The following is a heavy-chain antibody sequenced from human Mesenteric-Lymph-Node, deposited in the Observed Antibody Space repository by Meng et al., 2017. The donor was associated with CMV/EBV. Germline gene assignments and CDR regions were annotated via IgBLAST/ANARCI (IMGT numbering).Heavy chain of an antibody. D-gene: IGHD3-10*01. J-gene: IGHJ4*02. CDR1: GYTFINYD. V-gene: IGHV1-8*01. Sequence: SCKAYGYTFINYDINWVRQATGHGLEWMGWMNPKSGNTGYAQKLQGRVTMTRDTSIDTAYLELTSLGSDDTAVYYCARWFKGIGADYWGQGTLVTVSS. CDR3: ARWFKGIGADY. CDR2: MNPKSGNT.